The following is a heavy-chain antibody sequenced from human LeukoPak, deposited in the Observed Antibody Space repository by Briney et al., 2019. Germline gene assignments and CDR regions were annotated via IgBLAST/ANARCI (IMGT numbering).Heavy chain of an antibody. V-gene: IGHV3-23*01. J-gene: IGHJ4*02. D-gene: IGHD2-15*01. CDR3: AKDESLKVVANFDY. CDR2: ISGSGGST. Sequence: GGSLRLSCAGSGFTFSSYAMAWVRQAPGKGLEWVSAISGSGGSTYYADSVKGRFTISRDNSKNTLYLQMNRLRAEDTAVYYCAKDESLKVVANFDYWGQGTLVTVSS. CDR1: GFTFSSYA.